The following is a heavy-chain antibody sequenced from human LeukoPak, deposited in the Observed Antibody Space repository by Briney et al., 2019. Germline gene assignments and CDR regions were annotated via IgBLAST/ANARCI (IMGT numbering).Heavy chain of an antibody. CDR2: ISNRDSAI. V-gene: IGHV3-11*04. CDR3: ARDRKPMQVLPSALEA. CDR1: GFIFSDYY. Sequence: PGGSLRLSCTTSGFIFSDYYMSWIRQAPGKGLEWVAYISNRDSAIFHAESVRGRFTISRDNAKKSVYLQMTSLRAEDTAVYYCARDRKPMQVLPSALEAWGQGTLVTVSS. D-gene: IGHD2-2*01. J-gene: IGHJ4*02.